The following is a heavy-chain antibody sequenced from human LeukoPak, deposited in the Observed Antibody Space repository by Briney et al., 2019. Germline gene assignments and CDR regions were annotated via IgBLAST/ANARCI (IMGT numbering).Heavy chain of an antibody. CDR2: ISYSGST. CDR1: GGSISGYY. D-gene: IGHD5-12*01. V-gene: IGHV4-59*08. CDR3: VRGYSGYPYYLDY. J-gene: IGHJ4*02. Sequence: SEILSLTCTVSGGSISGYYWTWIRQPPGKGLEWIGYISYSGSTSSHPSLKSQVTISLDTSKNQFSLKLTSVTAADTAVYYCVRGYSGYPYYLDYWGQGTLVTVSS.